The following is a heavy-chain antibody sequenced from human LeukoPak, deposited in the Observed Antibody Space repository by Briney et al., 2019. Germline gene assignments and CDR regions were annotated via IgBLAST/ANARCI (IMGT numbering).Heavy chain of an antibody. Sequence: GGSLRLSCAASGFTFSSYAMHWVRQAPGKGLEWVALIWNDGRNKYYADSVKGRFTISRDSSKNTLYLQMDSPRAEDTAVYYCARHGSGSRFFDPCDHWGQGTLVTVSS. CDR2: IWNDGRNK. V-gene: IGHV3-33*01. CDR3: ARHGSGSRFFDPCDH. CDR1: GFTFSSYA. D-gene: IGHD1-26*01. J-gene: IGHJ4*02.